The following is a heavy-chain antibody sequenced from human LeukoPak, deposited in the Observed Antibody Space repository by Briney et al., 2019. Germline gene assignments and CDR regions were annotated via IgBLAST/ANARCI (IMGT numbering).Heavy chain of an antibody. CDR1: GYSFTSNG. CDR3: ARSLTDEVDAFDI. Sequence: GASVKVSCKASGYSFTSNGITWVRQATGQGLEWMGRMTPNSVHTDFAQKFQGRVTITRSFSKNTAYMELSSLRSEDTAVYYCARSLTDEVDAFDIWGQGTMVTVSS. J-gene: IGHJ3*02. CDR2: MTPNSVHT. V-gene: IGHV1-8*03.